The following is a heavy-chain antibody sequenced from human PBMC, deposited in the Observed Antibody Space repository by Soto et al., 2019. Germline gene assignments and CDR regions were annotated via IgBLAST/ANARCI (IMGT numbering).Heavy chain of an antibody. D-gene: IGHD1-1*01. CDR1: GGSFSTCY. J-gene: IGHJ4*02. CDR3: TGTYPYYFDS. V-gene: IGHV4-34*01. CDR2: INHSGNT. Sequence: QVQLQQWGAGLLKPSETLSLTCSVYGGSFSTCYWSWIRQHPGKGLEWIGEINHSGNTNYNPSLMGRVTMSFDTSKNQFSLKLSSVTAAHTAVYYCTGTYPYYFDSWGQGTLVTVSS.